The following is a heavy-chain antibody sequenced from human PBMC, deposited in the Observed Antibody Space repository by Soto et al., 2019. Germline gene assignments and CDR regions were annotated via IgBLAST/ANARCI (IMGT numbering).Heavy chain of an antibody. D-gene: IGHD3-22*01. CDR2: IIPIFGTA. CDR1: GGTFSSYA. V-gene: IGHV1-69*01. J-gene: IGHJ3*02. Sequence: QVQLVQSGAEVKKPGSSVKVSCKASGGTFSSYAISWVRQAPGPGLEWMGGIIPIFGTANYAQKFQGRVTITACESTSTAYMELSRLRSEGSALYYCAREGDDSSGSDGVMDAFDIWGQGTMVTVSS. CDR3: AREGDDSSGSDGVMDAFDI.